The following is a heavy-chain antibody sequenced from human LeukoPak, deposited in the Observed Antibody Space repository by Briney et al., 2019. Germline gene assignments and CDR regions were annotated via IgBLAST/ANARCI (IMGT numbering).Heavy chain of an antibody. CDR2: INPTGGST. CDR3: ARTAARRFDY. V-gene: IGHV1-46*01. CDR1: GYTFPSYF. Sequence: ASVKVSCKASGYTFPSYFMHWVRQAPGQGLEWMGIINPTGGSTTYAQKFQGRVTMTRDTSTSTVYKELSSLRSDDTAVYYCARTAARRFDYWGQGTLVTVSS. J-gene: IGHJ4*02. D-gene: IGHD6-6*01.